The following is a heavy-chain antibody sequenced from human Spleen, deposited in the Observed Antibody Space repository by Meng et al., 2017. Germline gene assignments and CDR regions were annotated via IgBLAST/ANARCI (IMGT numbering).Heavy chain of an antibody. CDR2: IYHGGDT. Sequence: VPLQQPRPALFKPSQTLSLTCTVPGGSISSGGYYYWSWVRQPPGKGLEWIGEIYHGGDTNYNPSLKSRVTIAIDKSKNQFSLKLTSVTAADTAVYYCASWIYSCGWQWGQGALVTVSS. D-gene: IGHD6-19*01. V-gene: IGHV4/OR15-8*02. CDR1: GGSISSGGYYY. CDR3: ASWIYSCGWQ. J-gene: IGHJ4*02.